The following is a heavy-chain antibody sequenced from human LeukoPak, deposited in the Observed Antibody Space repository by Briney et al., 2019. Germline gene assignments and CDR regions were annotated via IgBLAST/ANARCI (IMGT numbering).Heavy chain of an antibody. CDR1: GYTFTSYG. Sequence: ASVKVSCKASGYTFTSYGISWVRQAPGQGLEWMGIINPSGGSTSYAQKFQGRVTMTRDMSTSTVYMELSSLRSEDTAVYYCARDTHPGYSSGCDYWGQGTLVTVSS. J-gene: IGHJ4*02. CDR2: INPSGGST. D-gene: IGHD6-19*01. V-gene: IGHV1-46*01. CDR3: ARDTHPGYSSGCDY.